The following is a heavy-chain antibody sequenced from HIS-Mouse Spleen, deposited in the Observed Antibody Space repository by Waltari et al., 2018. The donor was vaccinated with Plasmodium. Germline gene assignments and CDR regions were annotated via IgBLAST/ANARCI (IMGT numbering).Heavy chain of an antibody. J-gene: IGHJ4*02. CDR3: ARRGGSYYYFDY. CDR2: SYYSGST. Sequence: QLQLQASGPGLVKPSETLSLTCTVSGCSISSSSYYWGWIRQPPGKGLEWIGSSYYSGSTYYNPSLKSRVTISVDTSKNQFSLKLSSVTAADTAVYYCARRGGSYYYFDYWGQGTLVTVSS. V-gene: IGHV4-39*01. D-gene: IGHD1-26*01. CDR1: GCSISSSSYY.